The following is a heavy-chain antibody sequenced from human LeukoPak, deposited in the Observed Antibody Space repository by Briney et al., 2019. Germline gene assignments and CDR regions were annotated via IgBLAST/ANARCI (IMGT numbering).Heavy chain of an antibody. Sequence: GGSLRLSCAASGFTFDDYGMSWVRQAPGKGLEWVANIKPDGSEKYYVDSVKGRFTISRDNAKNSLYLQMNSLRAEDTAVYYCQGAYSGSYCWGQGTLVTVSS. CDR3: QGAYSGSYC. D-gene: IGHD1-26*01. CDR2: IKPDGSEK. J-gene: IGHJ4*02. V-gene: IGHV3-7*01. CDR1: GFTFDDYG.